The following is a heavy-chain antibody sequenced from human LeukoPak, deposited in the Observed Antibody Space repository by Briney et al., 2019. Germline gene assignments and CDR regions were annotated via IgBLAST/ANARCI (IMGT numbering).Heavy chain of an antibody. Sequence: GGSLRLSCAASGFTFSSRDWMTWVRQAPGKGLEWVANIKQDGSEKNYVDSVKGRFTISRDNAKNSLYLQMNSLRAEDTAVYYCARGTKRYYGSGSGYFDYWGQGTLVTVSS. V-gene: IGHV3-7*01. J-gene: IGHJ4*02. D-gene: IGHD3-10*01. CDR1: GFTFSSRDW. CDR3: ARGTKRYYGSGSGYFDY. CDR2: IKQDGSEK.